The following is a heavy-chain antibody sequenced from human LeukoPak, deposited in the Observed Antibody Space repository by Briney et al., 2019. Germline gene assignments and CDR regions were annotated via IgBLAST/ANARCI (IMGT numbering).Heavy chain of an antibody. CDR2: ISGSGGST. J-gene: IGHJ4*02. CDR1: GFTFSSYA. D-gene: IGHD3-10*01. Sequence: GGSLRLSCAASGFTFSSYAMSWVRQAPGEGLEWVSAISGSGGSTYYADSVKGRFTISRDNSKNTLYLQMNSLRAEDTAVYFCAKDYGSGSYYFDYWGQGTLVTVSS. CDR3: AKDYGSGSYYFDY. V-gene: IGHV3-23*01.